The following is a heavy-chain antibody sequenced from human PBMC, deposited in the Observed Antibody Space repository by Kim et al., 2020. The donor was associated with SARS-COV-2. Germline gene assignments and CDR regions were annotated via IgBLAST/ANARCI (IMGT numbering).Heavy chain of an antibody. Sequence: SETLSLTCSVSGGSITSDYWTWVRQFPGKGMEWIGYIAFDGRTEYNPSLRSRVAMLVDPSKTHFSLTLTSVTAADSAVYFCVRLPDIIGWPFDSWGQGILVTVSS. J-gene: IGHJ4*02. CDR3: VRLPDIIGWPFDS. CDR1: GGSITSDY. D-gene: IGHD2-15*01. CDR2: IAFDGRT. V-gene: IGHV4-59*01.